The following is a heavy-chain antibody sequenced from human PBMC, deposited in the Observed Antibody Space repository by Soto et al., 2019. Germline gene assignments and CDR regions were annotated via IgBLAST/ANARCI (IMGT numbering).Heavy chain of an antibody. D-gene: IGHD5-12*01. CDR2: IYYSGST. Sequence: SETLSLTCTVSGGSISSYYGIWIRQPPGKGLEWIGYIYYSGSTNYNPSLKSRVTISVDTSKNQFSLKLSSVTAADTAVYYCARVRNSRDGSHFDPWGQGTLVTVSS. CDR1: GGSISSYY. J-gene: IGHJ5*02. V-gene: IGHV4-59*01. CDR3: ARVRNSRDGSHFDP.